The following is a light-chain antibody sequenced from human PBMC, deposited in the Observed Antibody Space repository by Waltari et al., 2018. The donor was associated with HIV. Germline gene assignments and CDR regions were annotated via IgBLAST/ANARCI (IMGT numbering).Light chain of an antibody. CDR2: GVN. Sequence: QSALTQPRSVSGSPGQSVTISCTGTSRYVNNYNYVSWYQHHPGEAPKLVIFGVNKRPSGVPDRFSGSNSGNTSSLTISGLQAEDEGHYYCCSYAGSNMHWVFGGGTKLTVL. J-gene: IGLJ3*02. CDR1: SRYVNNYNY. CDR3: CSYAGSNMHWV. V-gene: IGLV2-11*01.